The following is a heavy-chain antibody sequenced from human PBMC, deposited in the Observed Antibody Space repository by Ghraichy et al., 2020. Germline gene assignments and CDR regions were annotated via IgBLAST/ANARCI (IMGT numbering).Heavy chain of an antibody. Sequence: GESLNISCAASGFSFSGYAMSWVRQAPGKGLEWVAAVSPSGGSSYYADSVKGRFTISRDNSKNTLYLQMNSLRAEDTAVYLCAKGVVVTAVFFDYWGQGTLVTVSS. J-gene: IGHJ4*02. CDR2: VSPSGGSS. CDR1: GFSFSGYA. V-gene: IGHV3-23*01. D-gene: IGHD2-21*02. CDR3: AKGVVVTAVFFDY.